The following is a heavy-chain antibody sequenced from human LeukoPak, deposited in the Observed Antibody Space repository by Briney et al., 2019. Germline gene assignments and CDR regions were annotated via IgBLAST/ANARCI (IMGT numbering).Heavy chain of an antibody. CDR2: INSDGSST. CDR3: ASSMNYDYVWGSSSFDI. J-gene: IGHJ3*02. CDR1: GFTFSSYW. Sequence: GGSLRLSCAASGFTFSSYWMHWVRQAPGKGLVWVSRINSDGSSTSYADSVKGRFTISRDNAKNTLYLQMNSLRAEDTAVYYCASSMNYDYVWGSSSFDIWGQGTMVTVPS. D-gene: IGHD3-16*01. V-gene: IGHV3-74*01.